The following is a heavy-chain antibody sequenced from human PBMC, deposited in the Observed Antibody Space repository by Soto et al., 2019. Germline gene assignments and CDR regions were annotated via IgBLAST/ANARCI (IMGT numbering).Heavy chain of an antibody. V-gene: IGHV4-34*01. CDR3: ARGSTIFGVVIKEPSSYYYYMDV. D-gene: IGHD3-3*01. Sequence: TSETLSLTCAVYGGSFSGYYWSWIRQPPGKGLEWIGEINHSGSTNYNPSLKSRVTISVDTSKNQFSLKLSSVTAADTAVYYCARGSTIFGVVIKEPSSYYYYMDVWGKGTTVTVSS. J-gene: IGHJ6*03. CDR2: INHSGST. CDR1: GGSFSGYY.